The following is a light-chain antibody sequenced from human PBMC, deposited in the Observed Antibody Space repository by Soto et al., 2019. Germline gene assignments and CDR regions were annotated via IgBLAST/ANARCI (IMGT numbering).Light chain of an antibody. V-gene: IGLV2-14*03. CDR1: SSDVGGSNY. CDR3: TSCRRGPLYV. CDR2: DVN. Sequence: QSALTQPASVSGSPGQSITVSCTGISSDVGGSNYVSWYQQHPGKAPRLIIFDVNNRPSGVSPRFSGSKPGNTASLTISGLQAEDEAHYFCTSCRRGPLYVFGTGTKVTVL. J-gene: IGLJ1*01.